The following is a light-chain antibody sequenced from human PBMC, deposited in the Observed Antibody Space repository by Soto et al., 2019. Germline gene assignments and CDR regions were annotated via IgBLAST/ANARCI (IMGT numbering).Light chain of an antibody. J-gene: IGKJ2*01. V-gene: IGKV1-5*03. CDR1: QSISSW. CDR3: QQYNSYSYT. CDR2: KAS. Sequence: DIQMTQSPSTLSASVGDRVTITCRASQSISSWLAWYQQKPGKAPTLLIYKASSLESGVPSRFSGSGSGTEFTLTISSLQPADFATYYCQQYNSYSYTFGQGTKLEIK.